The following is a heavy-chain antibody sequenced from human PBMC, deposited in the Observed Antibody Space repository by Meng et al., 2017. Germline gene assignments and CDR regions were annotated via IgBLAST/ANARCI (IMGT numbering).Heavy chain of an antibody. CDR1: GFSLSTSGVG. J-gene: IGHJ5*02. Sequence: QLPLKESGPPRGKPTQTLTLTCTFSGFSLSTSGVGVGWIRQPPGKALEWLALIYWDDDKRYSPSLKSRLTITKDTSKNQVVLTMTNMDPVDTATYYCAHRRGDSREGWFDPWGQGTLVTVSS. V-gene: IGHV2-5*02. CDR3: AHRRGDSREGWFDP. D-gene: IGHD2-21*02. CDR2: IYWDDDK.